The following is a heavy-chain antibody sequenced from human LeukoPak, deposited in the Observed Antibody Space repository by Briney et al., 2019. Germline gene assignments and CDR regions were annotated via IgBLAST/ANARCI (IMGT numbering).Heavy chain of an antibody. CDR1: GFIFSDFY. D-gene: IGHD1-26*01. CDR2: IYSSSDYI. J-gene: IGHJ4*02. CDR3: ARDEGATPA. Sequence: GGSLRLSCAGSGFIFSDFYMSWIRQAPGKGLEWVSLIYSSSDYIYYADSVKGRFTISRDNAKNSLYLQMNSLRAEDTAVYYCARDEGATPAWGQGTLVTVSS. V-gene: IGHV3-11*01.